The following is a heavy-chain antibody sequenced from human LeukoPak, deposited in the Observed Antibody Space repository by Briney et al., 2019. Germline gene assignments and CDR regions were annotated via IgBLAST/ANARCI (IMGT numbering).Heavy chain of an antibody. Sequence: SETLSLTCTVSGGSISSYYWSWIRQPPGKGLEWIGYIYYSGSTNYNPSLKSRVTISVDTSKNQFSLKLSSVTAADTAVYYCARGTGVYGDYGTFDYWGQGTLVTVSS. V-gene: IGHV4-59*01. CDR3: ARGTGVYGDYGTFDY. CDR2: IYYSGST. D-gene: IGHD4-17*01. CDR1: GGSISSYY. J-gene: IGHJ4*02.